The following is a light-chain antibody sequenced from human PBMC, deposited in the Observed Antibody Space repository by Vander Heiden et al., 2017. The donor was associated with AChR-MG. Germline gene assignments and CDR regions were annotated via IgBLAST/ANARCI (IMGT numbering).Light chain of an antibody. CDR3: AAWDDTLNTYV. V-gene: IGLV1-44*01. Sequence: QSVLTQPPSASGAPGQRVTISCSGSSSNIGRYTVNWYQQLPGTAPKLVIYGNYQRPPGVPDRFSGSKSGTSASLAIRGIQSEDETDFYCAAWDDTLNTYVFGTGTKVTVL. J-gene: IGLJ1*01. CDR1: SSNIGRYT. CDR2: GNY.